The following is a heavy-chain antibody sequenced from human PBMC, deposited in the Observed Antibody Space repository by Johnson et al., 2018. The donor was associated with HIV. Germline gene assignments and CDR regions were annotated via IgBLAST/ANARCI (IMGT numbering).Heavy chain of an antibody. J-gene: IGHJ3*02. Sequence: QVQLVESGGGVVQPGGSLRLSCAASGFSFSSYGMHWVRQAPGKGLEWVAFIRYDGSNKYYADSVKGRFTISRDNSKNTLYLQMNSLRAEDTAVYYCAKGNYYDSSGYYGSTHAFDIWGRGTMVTVSS. D-gene: IGHD3-22*01. V-gene: IGHV3-30*02. CDR2: IRYDGSNK. CDR1: GFSFSSYG. CDR3: AKGNYYDSSGYYGSTHAFDI.